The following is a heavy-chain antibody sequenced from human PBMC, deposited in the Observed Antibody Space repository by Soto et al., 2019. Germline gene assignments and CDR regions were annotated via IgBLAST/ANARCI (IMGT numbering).Heavy chain of an antibody. V-gene: IGHV1-69*01. CDR1: GGTFSRHA. CDR3: ARGWGYDSNDYYYAY. D-gene: IGHD3-22*01. CDR2: IIPIFGTA. Sequence: QVQLVQSGAEVRKPGSSVKVSCKASGGTFSRHAISWVRQSPGQGLEWMGGIIPIFGTANHAQKFQGRVTIIADESTSKVYMELNSLRSEDTAMYYCARGWGYDSNDYYYAYWGQGTLVIVSS. J-gene: IGHJ4*02.